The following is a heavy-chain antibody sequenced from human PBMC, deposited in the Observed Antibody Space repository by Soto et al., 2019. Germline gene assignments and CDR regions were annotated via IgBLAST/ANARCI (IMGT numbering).Heavy chain of an antibody. Sequence: GGSLRLSCAASRFTFSSYSMNWVRQAPGKGLEWVSYISSSSSTIYYADSVKGRFTISRDNAKNSLYLQMNSLRAEDTAVYYCARGLGYCSGGSCYEPTFDYWGQGTLVTVSS. CDR1: RFTFSSYS. D-gene: IGHD2-15*01. V-gene: IGHV3-48*01. CDR3: ARGLGYCSGGSCYEPTFDY. CDR2: ISSSSSTI. J-gene: IGHJ4*02.